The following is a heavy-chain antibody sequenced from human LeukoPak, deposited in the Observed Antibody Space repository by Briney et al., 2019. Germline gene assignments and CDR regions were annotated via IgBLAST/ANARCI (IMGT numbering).Heavy chain of an antibody. D-gene: IGHD6-19*01. CDR1: GGSFSGYY. Sequence: SETLSLTCAVYGGSFSGYYWSWIRQPPGKGLEWIGEINHSGSTNYNPSLESRVIISGDTYRSQFPLKLRSVTTADAAVYYCWRETRLERIAVLNHHYYGMDVWGQGNTVTVSS. CDR3: WRETRLERIAVLNHHYYGMDV. CDR2: INHSGST. V-gene: IGHV4-34*01. J-gene: IGHJ6*02.